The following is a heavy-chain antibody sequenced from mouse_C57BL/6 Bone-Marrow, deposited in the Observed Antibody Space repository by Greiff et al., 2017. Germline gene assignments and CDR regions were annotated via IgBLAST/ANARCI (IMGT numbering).Heavy chain of an antibody. Sequence: QVQLQQPGAELVMPGASVKLSCKASGYTFTSYWMHWVKQRPGQGLEWIGEIDPSDSYTNYNQKFKGKATLTVDKSSSTAYMQLSSLTSEASAVYFCARGDYCYDVGAMDYWGQGTSVTVSS. J-gene: IGHJ4*01. V-gene: IGHV1-69*01. CDR1: GYTFTSYW. CDR3: ARGDYCYDVGAMDY. D-gene: IGHD2-12*01. CDR2: IDPSDSYT.